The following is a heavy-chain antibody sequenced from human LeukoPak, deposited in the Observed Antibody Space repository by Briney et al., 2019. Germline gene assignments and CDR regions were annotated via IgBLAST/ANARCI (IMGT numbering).Heavy chain of an antibody. V-gene: IGHV3-23*01. CDR2: ISSSGGST. J-gene: IGHJ4*02. D-gene: IGHD5-12*01. CDR3: ATRPPEATIRLPFDY. CDR1: GFTFSSYA. Sequence: GGSLRLSCAASGFTFSSYAKSWVRQAPGKGLEWVSAISSSGGSTYYADSVKGRFTISRDNSKNTLYLQMNSLRAEDTAVYYCATRPPEATIRLPFDYWGQGTLVTVSS.